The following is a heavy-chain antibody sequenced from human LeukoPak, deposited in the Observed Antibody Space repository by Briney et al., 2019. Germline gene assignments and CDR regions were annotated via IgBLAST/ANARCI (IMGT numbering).Heavy chain of an antibody. CDR3: TRNGGGLGY. V-gene: IGHV3-23*01. Sequence: GGSLRLACATSGFTFSNYYMIWVRQAAGRGLEWVSSIRGTGGGGNTYSADSVKGRFTTSRDDSKSTLFLQMHSLTAEDTAVYYCTRNGGGLGYWGQGALVTVSS. CDR1: GFTFSNYY. CDR2: IRGTGGGGNT. J-gene: IGHJ4*02. D-gene: IGHD3-16*01.